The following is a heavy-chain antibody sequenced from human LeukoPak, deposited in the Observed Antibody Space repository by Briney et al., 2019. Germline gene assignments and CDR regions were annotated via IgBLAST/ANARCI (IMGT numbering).Heavy chain of an antibody. CDR1: GFTFSSYA. D-gene: IGHD2-2*01. CDR2: ISGSDSST. CDR3: AKDSFCTSTSCSNWFDP. J-gene: IGHJ5*02. V-gene: IGHV3-23*01. Sequence: GGSLRLSCAASGFTFSSYAMSWVRQAPGKGLEWVSAISGSDSSTYYADSVKGRFTISRDNSKNTLYLQMNSLRVEDTAIYYCAKDSFCTSTSCSNWFDPWGQGTLVTVSS.